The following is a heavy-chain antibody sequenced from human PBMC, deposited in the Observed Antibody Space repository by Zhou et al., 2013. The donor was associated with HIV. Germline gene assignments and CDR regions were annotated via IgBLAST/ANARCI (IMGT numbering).Heavy chain of an antibody. CDR1: GYTFTGYY. D-gene: IGHD2-8*01. CDR2: INPNSGGT. Sequence: QVQLVQSGAEVKKPGASVKVSCKASGYTFTGYYMYWVRQAPGQGLECMGWINPNSGGTNYAQKFQGRVTMTRDTSITTAYMELSRLRSDDTAVYYCARVYSEDIVLMVYATPYYFDYWGQGTLVTVSS. CDR3: ARVYSEDIVLMVYATPYYFDY. J-gene: IGHJ4*02. V-gene: IGHV1-2*02.